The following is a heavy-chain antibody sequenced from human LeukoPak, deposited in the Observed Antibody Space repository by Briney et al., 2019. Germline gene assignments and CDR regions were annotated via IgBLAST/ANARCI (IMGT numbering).Heavy chain of an antibody. Sequence: PSETLSLTCTVSGGSISSYYWSWIRQPPGKGLEWIGYIYYSGSTNYNPSLKSRVTISVDTSKNQFSLKLSSVTAADTAVYYCASMYSSGWSPKYNWFDPWGQGTLVTVSS. CDR2: IYYSGST. V-gene: IGHV4-59*01. D-gene: IGHD6-19*01. J-gene: IGHJ5*02. CDR3: ASMYSSGWSPKYNWFDP. CDR1: GGSISSYY.